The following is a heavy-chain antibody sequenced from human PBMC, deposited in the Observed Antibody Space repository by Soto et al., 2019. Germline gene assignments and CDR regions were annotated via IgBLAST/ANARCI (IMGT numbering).Heavy chain of an antibody. J-gene: IGHJ4*02. V-gene: IGHV4-30-4*01. CDR3: ARDGGSSWHDFDY. Sequence: SETLSLTCTVSGGSISSGDYYWSWIRQPPGKGLEWIGYIYYSGSTYYNPSLKSRVTISVDTSKNQFSLKLSSVTAADTAVYYCARDGGSSWHDFDYWGQGTLVTVSS. CDR2: IYYSGST. CDR1: GGSISSGDYY. D-gene: IGHD6-13*01.